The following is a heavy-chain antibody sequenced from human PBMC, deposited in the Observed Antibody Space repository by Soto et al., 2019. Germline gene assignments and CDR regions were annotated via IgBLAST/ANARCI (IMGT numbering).Heavy chain of an antibody. Sequence: ETLSLTCAVSGYSISSGYYWGWIRQPPGKGLEWIGSIYHSGSTYYNPSLKSRVTISVDTSKNQFSLKLSSVTAADTAVYYCAREGIAVAGSVWFDPWGQGTLVTVSS. V-gene: IGHV4-38-2*02. CDR2: IYHSGST. CDR3: AREGIAVAGSVWFDP. J-gene: IGHJ5*02. D-gene: IGHD6-19*01. CDR1: GYSISSGYY.